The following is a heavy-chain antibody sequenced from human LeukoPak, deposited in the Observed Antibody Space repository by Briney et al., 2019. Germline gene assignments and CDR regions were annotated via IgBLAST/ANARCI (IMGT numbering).Heavy chain of an antibody. V-gene: IGHV4-59*01. CDR1: GGSISSYY. Sequence: SETLSLSCTVSGGSISSYYWNWIRQSPTKGLEWIGYISYSGITNYNPSLKSRVTISLATSKNQFSLKVRSVTAADTAVYYCARGFDSKSTYFDYWGQGTLVTVSS. D-gene: IGHD5-12*01. CDR3: ARGFDSKSTYFDY. J-gene: IGHJ4*02. CDR2: ISYSGIT.